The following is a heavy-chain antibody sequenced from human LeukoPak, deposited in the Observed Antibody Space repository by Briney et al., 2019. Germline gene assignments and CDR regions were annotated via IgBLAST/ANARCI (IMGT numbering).Heavy chain of an antibody. J-gene: IGHJ4*02. V-gene: IGHV3-48*03. CDR2: ISSSGITI. CDR3: AKSGHEQYDFWSGYQPTYFDY. Sequence: PGGSLRLSCTASGFSFSTYEMNWVRQAPGKGLEWVSYISSSGITIYYADSVKGRFTISRDNAKNSLYLQMNSLRAEDMALYYCAKSGHEQYDFWSGYQPTYFDYWGQGTLVTVSS. CDR1: GFSFSTYE. D-gene: IGHD3-3*01.